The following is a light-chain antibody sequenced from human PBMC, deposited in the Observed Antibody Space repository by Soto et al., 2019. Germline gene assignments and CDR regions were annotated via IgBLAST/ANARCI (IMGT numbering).Light chain of an antibody. V-gene: IGLV3-1*01. CDR1: KLGDKY. Sequence: SYELTQPPSVSVSPGQTASITCSGDKLGDKYACWYQQKPGQSPVLVIYRDTKRPSGIPERFSASNSGNTATLTISGTQAMDEADYYCQAWDSSTAGVFGGGTQLTVL. J-gene: IGLJ2*01. CDR2: RDT. CDR3: QAWDSSTAGV.